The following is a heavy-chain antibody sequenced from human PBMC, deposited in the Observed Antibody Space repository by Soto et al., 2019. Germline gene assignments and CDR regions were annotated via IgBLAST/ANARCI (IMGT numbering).Heavy chain of an antibody. D-gene: IGHD2-21*02. CDR2: ISAYNGNT. Sequence: QVQLVQSGAEVKKPGASVKVSCKASGYTFTSNGISWVRQAPGQGLEWMGWISAYNGNTNYAQKLQGRVTMTTYTSTSTAYMELRRLRSDDTAVYYCARDLAYCGGDCYPIDYWGQGTLVTVSS. CDR1: GYTFTSNG. J-gene: IGHJ4*02. V-gene: IGHV1-18*01. CDR3: ARDLAYCGGDCYPIDY.